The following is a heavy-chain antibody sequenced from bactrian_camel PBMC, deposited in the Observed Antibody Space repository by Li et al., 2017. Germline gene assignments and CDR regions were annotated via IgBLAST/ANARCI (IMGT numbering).Heavy chain of an antibody. D-gene: IGHD6*01. CDR3: AADDVPRWLVAGRGENY. CDR2: IDSAGAT. CDR1: GFTLHDAE. V-gene: IGHV3S53*01. J-gene: IGHJ4*01. Sequence: QLVESGGGSVQAGETLRLSCTYSGFTLHDAEVGWYRQVPGHLCELLATIDSAGATWYEDSVKGRFTISRDNAKNTVYLQMNSLKREDAAVYYCAADDVPRWLVAGRGENYWGRGTQVTVS.